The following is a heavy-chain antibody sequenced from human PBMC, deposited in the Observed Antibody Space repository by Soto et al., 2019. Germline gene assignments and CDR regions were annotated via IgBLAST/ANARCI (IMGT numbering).Heavy chain of an antibody. CDR3: ARDRSGSGWFNAFDI. J-gene: IGHJ3*02. D-gene: IGHD6-19*01. Sequence: SPTLSLTCAISGDRVFSSTAAWNWIRQSPSRGLEWLGRTYYRSKWYNDYAVSVKSRITINPDTSKHQFSLQLNSVTPEDTAVYYCARDRSGSGWFNAFDIWGHGTMVTVSS. CDR2: TYYRSKWYN. V-gene: IGHV6-1*01. CDR1: GDRVFSSTAA.